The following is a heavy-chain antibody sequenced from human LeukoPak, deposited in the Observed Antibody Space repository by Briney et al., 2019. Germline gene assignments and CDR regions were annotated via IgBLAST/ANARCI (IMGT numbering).Heavy chain of an antibody. V-gene: IGHV1-2*02. Sequence: GASVKVSCKASGYTFTGYYLHWVRQAPGQGLEWMGWINPKSGGTNYAQKFQGRVTMTRDTSISTAYMELSRLRSDDTAVYCCARAPYSSGWYLLTYYFDFWGQGTLVTVSS. J-gene: IGHJ4*02. D-gene: IGHD6-19*01. CDR3: ARAPYSSGWYLLTYYFDF. CDR2: INPKSGGT. CDR1: GYTFTGYY.